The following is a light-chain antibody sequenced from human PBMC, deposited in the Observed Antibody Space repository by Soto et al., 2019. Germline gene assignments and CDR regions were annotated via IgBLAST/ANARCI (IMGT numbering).Light chain of an antibody. CDR2: DVS. J-gene: IGLJ2*01. V-gene: IGLV2-14*03. CDR1: SSDVGDYNY. CDR3: SSYTANNVV. Sequence: QSALTQPASVSGSPGQSISISCTGTSSDVGDYNYVSWYQQHPDKAPKLMIYDVSDRPSGVSDRFSGSKSGSSASLTISGLQAEDEADYYCSSYTANNVVFGGGTKLTVL.